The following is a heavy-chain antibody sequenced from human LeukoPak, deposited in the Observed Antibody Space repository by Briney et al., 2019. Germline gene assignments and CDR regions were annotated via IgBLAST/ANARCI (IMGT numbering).Heavy chain of an antibody. V-gene: IGHV4-39*01. CDR1: GGSINSNSYY. J-gene: IGHJ4*02. Sequence: SETLSLTCTVSGGSINSNSYYWGWLRQPPGRGLEWIGSIYYSGSTYYNPSLKSRVTISVDTSKNQFSLKLSSVTAADTAVYYCARRVVVTAIDYWGQGTLVTVSS. CDR3: ARRVVVTAIDY. CDR2: IYYSGST. D-gene: IGHD2-21*02.